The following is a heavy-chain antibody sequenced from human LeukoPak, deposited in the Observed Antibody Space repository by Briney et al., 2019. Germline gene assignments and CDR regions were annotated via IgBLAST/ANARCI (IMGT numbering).Heavy chain of an antibody. V-gene: IGHV3-48*03. CDR3: ARPMGDGYNYNAFDI. Sequence: GGSLRLSCAASGFTFSSCEMNWVRQAPGKGLEWVSYIGSIGSTIYYADSVKGRFTISRDNAKNSLYLQMNSLRGDDTAVYYCARPMGDGYNYNAFDIWGQGTMVTVSS. J-gene: IGHJ3*02. CDR1: GFTFSSCE. CDR2: IGSIGSTI. D-gene: IGHD5-24*01.